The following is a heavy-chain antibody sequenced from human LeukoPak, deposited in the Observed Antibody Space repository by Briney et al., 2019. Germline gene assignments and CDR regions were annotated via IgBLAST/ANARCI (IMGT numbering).Heavy chain of an antibody. D-gene: IGHD3-22*01. J-gene: IGHJ4*02. V-gene: IGHV5-51*01. Sequence: TGESLKISCKGSGYSFTSYWIGWARQMPGKGLEWMGIIYPDDSDTRYSPSFEGQVTISADKSINTAYLQWSSLKASDTAWYYCARHVSTMIPPSYFDYWGQGTLVTVSS. CDR3: ARHVSTMIPPSYFDY. CDR2: IYPDDSDT. CDR1: GYSFTSYW.